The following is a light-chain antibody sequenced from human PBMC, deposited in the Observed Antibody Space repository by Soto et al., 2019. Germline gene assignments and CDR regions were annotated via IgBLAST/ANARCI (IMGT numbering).Light chain of an antibody. V-gene: IGKV3-20*01. Sequence: EIVLTQYPGTLSLSPGERATLSCRASQSVSSSYLAWYQQKPGQAPRLLIYGASSRATGIPDRFSGSGSGTDFTLTISRLEPEDFAVYYCQQYGRTFGQGTKVDI. CDR2: GAS. CDR3: QQYGRT. J-gene: IGKJ1*01. CDR1: QSVSSSY.